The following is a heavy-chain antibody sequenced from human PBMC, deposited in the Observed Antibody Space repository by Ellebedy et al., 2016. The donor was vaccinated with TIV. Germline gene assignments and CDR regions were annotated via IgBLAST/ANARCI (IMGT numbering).Heavy chain of an antibody. CDR1: GYRFTTYG. CDR3: AREFYGSGRPYFDY. V-gene: IGHV1-18*04. Sequence: ASVKVSCXASGYRFTTYGVSWVRQAPGQGLEWMGWISAYNGDSKYAQTLQGRVTMTTDTSTSTAYLEVRSLRSDDTAVYYCAREFYGSGRPYFDYWGQGTLVTVSS. D-gene: IGHD3-10*01. CDR2: ISAYNGDS. J-gene: IGHJ4*02.